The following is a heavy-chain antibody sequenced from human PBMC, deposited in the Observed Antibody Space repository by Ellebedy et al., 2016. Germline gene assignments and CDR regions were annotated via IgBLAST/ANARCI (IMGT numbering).Heavy chain of an antibody. Sequence: GGSLRLSXAASGFTFSSYAMHWVRQAPGKGLEWVAVISYDGSNKYYADSVKGRFTISRDNSKNTLYLQMNSLRAEDTAVYYCATIKQWLTHQQFDYWGRGTQVTVSS. CDR2: ISYDGSNK. D-gene: IGHD6-19*01. CDR3: ATIKQWLTHQQFDY. V-gene: IGHV3-30-3*01. J-gene: IGHJ4*02. CDR1: GFTFSSYA.